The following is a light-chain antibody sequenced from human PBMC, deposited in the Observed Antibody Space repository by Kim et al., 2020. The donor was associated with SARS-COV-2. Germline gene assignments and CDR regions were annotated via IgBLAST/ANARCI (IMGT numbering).Light chain of an antibody. CDR2: RDS. V-gene: IGLV3-9*01. J-gene: IGLJ2*01. Sequence: SVALGQTARTTCGGNDIGSKNVHWYQQKPGQAPVLVIYRDSNRPAGIPERVSGSNAGNTATLTISRAQAGDEADYYCQVWDSSNVVFGGGTQLTVL. CDR3: QVWDSSNVV. CDR1: DIGSKN.